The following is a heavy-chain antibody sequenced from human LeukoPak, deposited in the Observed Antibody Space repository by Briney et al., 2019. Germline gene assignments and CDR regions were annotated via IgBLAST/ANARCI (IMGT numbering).Heavy chain of an antibody. D-gene: IGHD4-17*01. J-gene: IGHJ6*03. CDR3: ARDLTYGDYGGHYYYYMDV. CDR1: GCTFTSYG. Sequence: ASVKVSCKASGCTFTSYGISWVRQAPGQGLEWMGWISAYNGNTNYAQKLQGRVTMTTDTSTSTAYMELRSLRSDDTAVYYCARDLTYGDYGGHYYYYMDVWGKGTTVTVSS. V-gene: IGHV1-18*01. CDR2: ISAYNGNT.